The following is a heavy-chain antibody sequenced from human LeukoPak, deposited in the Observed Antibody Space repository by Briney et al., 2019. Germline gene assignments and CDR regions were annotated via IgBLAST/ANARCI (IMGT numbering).Heavy chain of an antibody. J-gene: IGHJ4*02. CDR2: INTDGSST. Sequence: GGSLRLSCAASGFIFSSHCMHWVRQAPGKGLIWISRINTDGSSTTYADSVKGRFTVSRDNAKNTLYLQMNSLRAEDTAVYFCARSGGSNQPYDYWDQGILVTVSS. D-gene: IGHD1-26*01. CDR3: ARSGGSNQPYDY. CDR1: GFIFSSHC. V-gene: IGHV3-74*01.